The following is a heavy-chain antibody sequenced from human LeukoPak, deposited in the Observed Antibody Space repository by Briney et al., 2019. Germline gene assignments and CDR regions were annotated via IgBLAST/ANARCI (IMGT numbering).Heavy chain of an antibody. CDR2: INPNSGGT. Sequence: ASVKVSCKASGYTFTCYYMHWVRQAPGQGLEWMGWINPNSGGTNYAQKFQGRVTMTRDTSISTAYMELSRLRSDDTAVYYCARGEETGGSYYAYFDYWGQGTLVTVFS. D-gene: IGHD1-26*01. CDR3: ARGEETGGSYYAYFDY. CDR1: GYTFTCYY. J-gene: IGHJ4*02. V-gene: IGHV1-2*02.